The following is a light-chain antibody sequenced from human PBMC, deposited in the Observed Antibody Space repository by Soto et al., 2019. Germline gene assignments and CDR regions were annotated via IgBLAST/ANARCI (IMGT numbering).Light chain of an antibody. CDR1: SSDVGGYKY. Sequence: SALTQPASVSGSPGQSITISCTGTSSDVGGYKYVSWFQQHPGEAPKLMIYEVSNRPSGVSNRFSASKSSNTASLTISGLQAEDEADYYCSSYTTSSTWVFGGGTKLTVL. J-gene: IGLJ3*02. CDR3: SSYTTSSTWV. V-gene: IGLV2-14*01. CDR2: EVS.